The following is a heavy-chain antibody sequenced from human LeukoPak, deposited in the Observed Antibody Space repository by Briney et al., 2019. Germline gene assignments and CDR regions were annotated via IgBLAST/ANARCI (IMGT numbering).Heavy chain of an antibody. CDR2: TYTGGNS. J-gene: IGHJ4*02. CDR3: AKEFYDSSGYRSRCDY. Sequence: GSLRLSCAGSGFTVSSIHMVWVRQAPGKGLEWVSVTYTGGNSYYADSVKGRFTISRANSKNTLYLQMNSLRAEDTAVYYCAKEFYDSSGYRSRCDYWGQGTLVTVSS. V-gene: IGHV3-53*01. CDR1: GFTVSSIH. D-gene: IGHD3-22*01.